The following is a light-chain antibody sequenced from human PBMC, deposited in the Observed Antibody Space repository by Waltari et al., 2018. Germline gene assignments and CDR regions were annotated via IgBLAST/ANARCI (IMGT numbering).Light chain of an antibody. CDR3: QQFDDAQWS. CDR1: QSLRSNY. J-gene: IGKJ1*01. CDR2: GAS. V-gene: IGKV3-20*01. Sequence: EIVLTQSPDSLSLSPGERAILSCRASQSLRSNYFAWYRQRPGQAPRLLIYGASKRATGIPDRFSGSESGTDFTLTINRLEPEDFAVYYCQQFDDAQWSFGQGTKVELK.